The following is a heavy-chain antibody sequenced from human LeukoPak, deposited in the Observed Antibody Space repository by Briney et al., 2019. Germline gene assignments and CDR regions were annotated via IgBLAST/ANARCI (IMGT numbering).Heavy chain of an antibody. CDR2: ISSSSSYT. J-gene: IGHJ4*02. CDR3: AKDLEHIVVVTAIDY. V-gene: IGHV3-11*06. D-gene: IGHD2-21*02. CDR1: GFTFSDYY. Sequence: GGSLRLSCAASGFTFSDYYMSWIRQAPGKGLEWVSYISSSSSYTNYADSVKGRFTISRDNSKNTLYLQMNSLRAEDTAVYYCAKDLEHIVVVTAIDYWGQGTLVTVSS.